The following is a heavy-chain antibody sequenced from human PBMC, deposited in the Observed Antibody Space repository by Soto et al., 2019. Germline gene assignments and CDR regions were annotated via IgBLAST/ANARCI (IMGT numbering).Heavy chain of an antibody. J-gene: IGHJ4*02. CDR1: GGSISSSSYY. CDR3: AGTKWIQLWLGPIDY. Sequence: SETLSLTCTVSGGSISSSSYYWGWIRQPPGKGLEWIGSIYYSGSTYYNPSLKSRVTISVDTSKNQFSLKLSSVTAADTAVYYCAGTKWIQLWLGPIDYWSQGTLVTVSS. V-gene: IGHV4-39*01. CDR2: IYYSGST. D-gene: IGHD5-18*01.